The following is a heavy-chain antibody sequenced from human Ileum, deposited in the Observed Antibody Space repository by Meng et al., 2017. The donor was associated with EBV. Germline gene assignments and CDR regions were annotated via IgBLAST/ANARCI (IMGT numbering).Heavy chain of an antibody. CDR1: GGCISRSDW. J-gene: IGHJ4*02. CDR2: TSHSGST. Sequence: QGQLRESGQGLVKPSETLSLTCAVSGGCISRSDWWSWVRQPPGKGLEWIGETSHSGSTNYSPSLKSRVTISLDKSKNQLSLKLNSVTAADTAVYYCASSDYYRSDYWGQGTLVTVSS. D-gene: IGHD3-22*01. CDR3: ASSDYYRSDY. V-gene: IGHV4-4*02.